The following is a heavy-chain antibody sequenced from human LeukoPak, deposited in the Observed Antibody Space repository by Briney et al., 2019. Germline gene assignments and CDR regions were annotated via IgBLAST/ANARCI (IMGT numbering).Heavy chain of an antibody. D-gene: IGHD3-10*01. CDR1: GGSFSGYY. CDR3: ARNNYYGSGRNEYYYYYMDV. V-gene: IGHV4-34*01. J-gene: IGHJ6*03. CDR2: IHHSGST. Sequence: SETLSLTCAVYGGSFSGYYWSWIRQPPGKGLEWIGEIHHSGSTNYNPSLKSRVTISVDTSKDQFSLKLSSVTAADTAVYYCARNNYYGSGRNEYYYYYMDVWGKGTTVTISS.